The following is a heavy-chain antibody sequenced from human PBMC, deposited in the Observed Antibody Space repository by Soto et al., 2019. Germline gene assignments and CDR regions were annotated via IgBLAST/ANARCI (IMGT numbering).Heavy chain of an antibody. CDR1: GFTFSSYA. J-gene: IGHJ6*02. Sequence: EVQLLESGGGLVQPGGSLRLSCAASGFTFSSYAMSWVLQAPGKGLEWVSSISGSGGNAYYADSVKGRFSISRDNSKNTLRLQMNSLRADDTAVYYCAKDGASGSYPPYYYFGMDVWGQGTTVTVSS. CDR2: ISGSGGNA. V-gene: IGHV3-23*01. CDR3: AKDGASGSYPPYYYFGMDV. D-gene: IGHD1-26*01.